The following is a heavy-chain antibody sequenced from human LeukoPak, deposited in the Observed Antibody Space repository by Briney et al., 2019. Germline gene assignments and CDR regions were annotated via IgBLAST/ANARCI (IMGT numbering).Heavy chain of an antibody. D-gene: IGHD2-15*01. V-gene: IGHV3-23*01. Sequence: PGGSLRLSCAASGFTFRRYGMSWVRQAPEKGLEWVSAISGSGSSTYYGDSVKGRFTISRDNSKNTLYLQMNRLRAEDTAVYYCARESSGYCSGGSCFPYYYYYYMDVWGKGTTVTVSS. CDR1: GFTFRRYG. J-gene: IGHJ6*03. CDR2: ISGSGSST. CDR3: ARESSGYCSGGSCFPYYYYYYMDV.